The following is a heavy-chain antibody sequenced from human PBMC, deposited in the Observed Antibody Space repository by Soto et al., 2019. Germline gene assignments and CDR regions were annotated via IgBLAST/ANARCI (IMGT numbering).Heavy chain of an antibody. Sequence: QVQLVQSGAEVKRPGSSVKVSCKASGGSFSTFILSWVRQVPGQGLEWMGGVIPMYNKPNYAQKFQGRVTITADESTSTAYMELSGLKSEDTAFYYCATLPWGACPPGIDFWGQGTLVTVSS. CDR1: GGSFSTFI. CDR2: VIPMYNKP. D-gene: IGHD1-26*01. J-gene: IGHJ4*02. V-gene: IGHV1-69*01. CDR3: ATLPWGACPPGIDF.